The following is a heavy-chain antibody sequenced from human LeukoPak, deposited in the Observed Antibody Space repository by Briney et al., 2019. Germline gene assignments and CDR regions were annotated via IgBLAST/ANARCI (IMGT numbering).Heavy chain of an antibody. Sequence: PSETLSLTCTVSGGSISTYYWTWIRQPAGKGLEWIGHIYSSGSTNYHPSLKWRVSMSLDTSENQFSLKLRSVAAADTAVYYCARVKSYYGSGSFNTGRYYYYYMDVWGKGTTVTISS. D-gene: IGHD3-10*01. CDR3: ARVKSYYGSGSFNTGRYYYYYMDV. V-gene: IGHV4-4*07. J-gene: IGHJ6*03. CDR2: IYSSGST. CDR1: GGSISTYY.